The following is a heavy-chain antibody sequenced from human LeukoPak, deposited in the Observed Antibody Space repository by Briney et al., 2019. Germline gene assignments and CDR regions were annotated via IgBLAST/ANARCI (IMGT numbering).Heavy chain of an antibody. CDR1: GFTFSSYE. CDR3: AKDRGTMVRGRGFDY. J-gene: IGHJ4*02. D-gene: IGHD3-10*01. CDR2: ISGSGGST. Sequence: GGSLRLSCAASGFTFSSYEMNWVRQAPGKGLEWVSAISGSGGSTYYADSVKGRFTISRDNSKNTLYLQMNSLRAEDTAVYYCAKDRGTMVRGRGFDYWGQGTLVTVSS. V-gene: IGHV3-23*01.